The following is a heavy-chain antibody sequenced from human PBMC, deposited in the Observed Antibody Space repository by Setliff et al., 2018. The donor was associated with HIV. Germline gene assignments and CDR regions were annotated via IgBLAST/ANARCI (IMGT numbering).Heavy chain of an antibody. CDR2: VYYSGDT. CDR1: GGSISSHY. V-gene: IGHV4-59*11. D-gene: IGHD3-9*01. Sequence: SETLSLTCSVSGGSISSHYWTWIRQSPGKGLEWIGSVYYSGDTDYNPSLKSRVTISVDTSKNQFSLKLTSVTAADTAVYYCARDASLRYPHYFDYWGQGTLVTVSS. J-gene: IGHJ4*02. CDR3: ARDASLRYPHYFDY.